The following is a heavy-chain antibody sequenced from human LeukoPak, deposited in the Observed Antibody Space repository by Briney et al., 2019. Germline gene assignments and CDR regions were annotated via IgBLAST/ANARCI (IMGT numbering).Heavy chain of an antibody. V-gene: IGHV3-30*03. D-gene: IGHD1-26*01. CDR3: ARDKDVGATLLDY. CDR2: IAYDGKTT. J-gene: IGHJ4*02. CDR1: GFTFSTYG. Sequence: PGGSLRLSCAASGFTFSTYGTHWVRQAPGKGLEGVAVIAYDGKTTYYADSVKGRFTISRDNAKNSLYLQMSSLRAEDTAVYYCARDKDVGATLLDYWGQGTLVTVSS.